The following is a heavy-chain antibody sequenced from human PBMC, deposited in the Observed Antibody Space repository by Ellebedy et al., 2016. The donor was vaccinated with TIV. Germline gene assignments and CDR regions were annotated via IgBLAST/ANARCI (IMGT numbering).Heavy chain of an antibody. J-gene: IGHJ4*02. CDR3: ARDPSYSSWYYFDY. D-gene: IGHD6-13*01. CDR2: IYHSGST. V-gene: IGHV4-4*02. Sequence: GSLRLSXAVSGGSISSSNWWSWVRQPPGKGLEWIGEIYHSGSTNYNPSLKSRVTISVDKSKNQFSLKLSSVTAADTAVYYCARDPSYSSWYYFDYWGQGTLVTVSS. CDR1: GGSISSSNW.